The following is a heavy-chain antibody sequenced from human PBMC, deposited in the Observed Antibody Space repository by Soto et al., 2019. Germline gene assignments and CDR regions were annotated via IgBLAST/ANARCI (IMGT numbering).Heavy chain of an antibody. CDR2: IIPVFGTA. V-gene: IGHV1-69*06. J-gene: IGHJ6*02. CDR3: ARGLGELAYYYGMDV. D-gene: IGHD3-10*01. Sequence: QVQLVQSGAEVKKPGSSVKVSCKASGGTFSSYAISWVRQAPGQGLEWVGGIIPVFGTANYAQKFQGRVTITADRSTSTAYMDLSSLRSDDTAVYYCARGLGELAYYYGMDVWGQGTTVTVSS. CDR1: GGTFSSYA.